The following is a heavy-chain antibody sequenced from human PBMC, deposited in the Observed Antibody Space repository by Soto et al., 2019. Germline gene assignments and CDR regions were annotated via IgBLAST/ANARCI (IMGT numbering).Heavy chain of an antibody. Sequence: QVQLVQSGAEVKKPGASVKVSCKASGYTFSNYGISWVRQGPGQGLEWMGWISGYNGNTHYEEKGQERNKKNHDHSKNTTYLELRSLRSDDTAVYFCARDPGFGFGYSYAFAMDVWGQGTTVTVSS. V-gene: IGHV1-18*01. CDR1: GYTFSNYG. D-gene: IGHD5-18*01. CDR3: ARDPGFGFGYSYAFAMDV. J-gene: IGHJ6*02. CDR2: ISGYNGNT.